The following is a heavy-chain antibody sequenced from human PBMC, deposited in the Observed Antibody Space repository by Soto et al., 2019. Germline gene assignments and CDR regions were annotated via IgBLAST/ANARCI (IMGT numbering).Heavy chain of an antibody. D-gene: IGHD1-26*01. CDR2: IHSDGSST. V-gene: IGHV3-74*01. Sequence: EVQLLESGGGLVQPGESLRLSCAASGFTFSYYWMHWVGQVPGMGLVWVSRIHSDGSSTTYADSVKGRFTISRDNARNTVYLQMNSLRAEDTAVYFCARGDRGAFDLWGQGTVLTVSS. CDR1: GFTFSYYW. J-gene: IGHJ3*01. CDR3: ARGDRGAFDL.